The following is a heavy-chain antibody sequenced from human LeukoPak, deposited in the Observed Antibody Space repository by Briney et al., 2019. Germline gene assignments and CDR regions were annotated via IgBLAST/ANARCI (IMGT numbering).Heavy chain of an antibody. V-gene: IGHV4-59*08. Sequence: SETLSLTCTVSGGSISSYYWSWIRQPPGKGLEWIGYIYYSGSTNYNPSLKSRVTISVDTSKKQFSLKLSSVTAADTAAYYCAGGYSDGYFDCWGQGTLATVSS. D-gene: IGHD5-18*01. CDR1: GGSISSYY. J-gene: IGHJ4*02. CDR2: IYYSGST. CDR3: AGGYSDGYFDC.